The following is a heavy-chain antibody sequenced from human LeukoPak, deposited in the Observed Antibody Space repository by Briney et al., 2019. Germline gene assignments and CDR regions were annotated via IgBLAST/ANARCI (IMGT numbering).Heavy chain of an antibody. V-gene: IGHV1-2*02. D-gene: IGHD3-22*01. CDR3: ARSTGGSDYYDSSGYFGY. CDR1: GYTFTGYY. J-gene: IGHJ4*02. Sequence: ASVKVSCKASGYTFTGYYMHWVRQAPGQGLEWMGWINPNGGGTNYAQKFQGRVTMTRDTSISTAYMELSRLRSDDTAVYYCARSTGGSDYYDSSGYFGYWGQGTLVTVSS. CDR2: INPNGGGT.